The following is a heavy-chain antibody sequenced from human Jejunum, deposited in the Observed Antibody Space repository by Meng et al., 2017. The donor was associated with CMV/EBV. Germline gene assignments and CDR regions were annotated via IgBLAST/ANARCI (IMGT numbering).Heavy chain of an antibody. D-gene: IGHD3-3*01. CDR3: AHMYDFWSVNYFYYGMDV. CDR1: TTNGVG. V-gene: IGHV2-5*01. CDR2: IYWNDGK. J-gene: IGHJ6*02. Sequence: TTNGVGVGWTRQPPGMALEWLALIYWNDGKRYRPGLKSRLTITKVTSKNQVVLTMTNMDPVDTATYYCAHMYDFWSVNYFYYGMDVWGQGTTVTVSS.